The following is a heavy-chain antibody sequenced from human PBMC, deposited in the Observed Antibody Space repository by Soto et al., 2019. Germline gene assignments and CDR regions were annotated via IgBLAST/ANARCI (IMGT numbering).Heavy chain of an antibody. V-gene: IGHV1-18*01. CDR3: AKTGLVQAYYFDY. Sequence: ASVKVSCKASGYTFTSYGISLVRQAPVQVLELIVWIIVYNFNTNYPQKLQGRFTITTDTSTGTAYIELRSMQSDYTALYYCAKTGLVQAYYFDYWGRG. J-gene: IGHJ4*02. CDR2: IIVYNFNT. CDR1: GYTFTSYG. D-gene: IGHD1-26*01.